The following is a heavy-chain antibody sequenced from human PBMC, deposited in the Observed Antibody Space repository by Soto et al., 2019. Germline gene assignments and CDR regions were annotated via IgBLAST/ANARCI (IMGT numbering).Heavy chain of an antibody. J-gene: IGHJ6*02. D-gene: IGHD1-1*01. CDR1: GYTFTSYG. CDR3: AREERLFRYYYGMDV. V-gene: IGHV1-18*01. CDR2: ISAYNGNT. Sequence: GASVKVSCKASGYTFTSYGISWVRQAPGQGLEWMGWISAYNGNTNYAQKLQGRVTMTTDTSTSTAYMELRSLRSDDTAVYYCAREERLFRYYYGMDVWGQGTTVTVSS.